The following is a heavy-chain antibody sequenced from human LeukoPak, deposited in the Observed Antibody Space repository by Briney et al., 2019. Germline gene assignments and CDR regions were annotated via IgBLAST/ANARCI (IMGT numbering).Heavy chain of an antibody. CDR3: ARRFKQQLGY. CDR2: INHSGST. D-gene: IGHD6-13*01. CDR1: GGSFSGYY. J-gene: IGHJ4*02. Sequence: SETLSLTCAVYGGSFSGYYWSWIRQPPGKGLEWIGEINHSGSTNYNPSLKSRVTISVDTSKNQFSLKLSSVTAADTAVYYCARRFKQQLGYWGQGTLVTVSS. V-gene: IGHV4-34*01.